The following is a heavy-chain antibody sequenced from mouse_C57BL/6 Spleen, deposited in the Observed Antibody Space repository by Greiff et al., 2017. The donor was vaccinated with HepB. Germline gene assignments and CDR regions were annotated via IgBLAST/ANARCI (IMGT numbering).Heavy chain of an antibody. Sequence: EVQVVESGPGLVKPSQSLSLTCPVTGYSITSGYYWYWIRQFPGNKLEWMGYIRYDGSNNYNPSLKNRISITRDTSKNQFFLKLNSVTTEDTATYYCARTTFSYWYFDVWGTGTTVTVSS. CDR2: IRYDGSN. CDR1: GYSITSGYY. V-gene: IGHV3-6*01. CDR3: ARTTFSYWYFDV. D-gene: IGHD2-12*01. J-gene: IGHJ1*03.